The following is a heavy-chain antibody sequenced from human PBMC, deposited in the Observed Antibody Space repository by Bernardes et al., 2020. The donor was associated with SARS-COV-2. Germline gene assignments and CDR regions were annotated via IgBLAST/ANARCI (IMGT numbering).Heavy chain of an antibody. CDR3: ARDGSPICYFDY. CDR2: IWYDGSNK. Sequence: GGSLRLSCAASGFTFRSSGMHWVRQAPGKGLEWVAVIWYDGSNKYYADSVKGRFTITRDNSKNTLYLQMNSLRAEDTAVYYCARDGSPICYFDYWGQGTLVTVSS. V-gene: IGHV3-33*01. CDR1: GFTFRSSG. D-gene: IGHD1-26*01. J-gene: IGHJ4*02.